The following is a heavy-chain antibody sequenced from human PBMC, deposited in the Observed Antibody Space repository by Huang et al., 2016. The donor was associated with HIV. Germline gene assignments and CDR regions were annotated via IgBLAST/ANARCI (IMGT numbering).Heavy chain of an antibody. CDR1: GFTASANY. V-gene: IGHV3-53*02. J-gene: IGHJ6*03. CDR3: AKIGGSDYYYYYYMDV. CDR2: VYSDGNT. Sequence: EVQLVETGGGLIQPGGSLKLSCAASGFTASANYMSWVRQAPGKGLEWVSSVYSDGNTFYADYVKGLFIISRDNSKNTMYLQMTSLRAEDTAVYYCAKIGGSDYYYYYYMDVWGKGATVTVSS. D-gene: IGHD3-16*01.